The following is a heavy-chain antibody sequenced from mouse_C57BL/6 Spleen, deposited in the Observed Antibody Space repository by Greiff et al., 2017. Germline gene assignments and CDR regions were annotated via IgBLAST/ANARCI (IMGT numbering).Heavy chain of an antibody. CDR1: GYTFTDYY. CDR3: ATIYYGYDDAMDY. J-gene: IGHJ4*01. Sequence: VKLMESGAELVRPGASVKLSCKASGYTFTDYYINWVKQRPGQGLEWIARIYPGSGNTYYNEKFKGKATLTAEKSSSTAYMQLSSLTSEDSAVYFCATIYYGYDDAMDYWGKGTSVTVSS. V-gene: IGHV1-76*01. CDR2: IYPGSGNT. D-gene: IGHD2-2*01.